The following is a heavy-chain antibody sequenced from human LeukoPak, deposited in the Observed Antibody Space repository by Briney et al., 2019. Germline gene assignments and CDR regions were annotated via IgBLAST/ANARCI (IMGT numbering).Heavy chain of an antibody. CDR2: IIPILGIA. V-gene: IGHV1-69*04. CDR3: ARVSSNSRGDYFDY. J-gene: IGHJ4*02. Sequence: ASVKVSCKASGGTFNSYAISWVRQAPGQGLEWMGRIIPILGIANYARKFQGRVTITADKSTSTAYMELSSLRSEDTAVYYCARVSSNSRGDYFDYWGQGTLVTVSS. CDR1: GGTFNSYA. D-gene: IGHD4-23*01.